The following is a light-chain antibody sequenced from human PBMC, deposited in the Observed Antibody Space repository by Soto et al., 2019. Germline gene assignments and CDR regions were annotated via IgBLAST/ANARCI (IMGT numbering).Light chain of an antibody. CDR1: SNDIGAYNY. Sequence: QSALTQPASVSGSPGQSITISCTGTSNDIGAYNYVSWYQQHPGKAPKLLIYDVTNRPSGVSDRFSGSKSGRTASLTISGLQPQDEADYYCSSYTSIIAVVFGGGTQVTVL. CDR2: DVT. CDR3: SSYTSIIAVV. J-gene: IGLJ2*01. V-gene: IGLV2-14*03.